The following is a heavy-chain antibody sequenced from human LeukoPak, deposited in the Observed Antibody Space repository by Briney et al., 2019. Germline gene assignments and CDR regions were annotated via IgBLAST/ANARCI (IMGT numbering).Heavy chain of an antibody. J-gene: IGHJ4*02. Sequence: ASVKVSCKASGYTFTGYYMHWVRQAPGQGREWMGWINPNSGGTNYAQKFQGRVTITRDTSISTAYMELSRLRSDDTAVYYCARDQGKTTGDYWGQGTLVTVSS. V-gene: IGHV1-2*02. CDR2: INPNSGGT. CDR3: ARDQGKTTGDY. CDR1: GYTFTGYY. D-gene: IGHD1-1*01.